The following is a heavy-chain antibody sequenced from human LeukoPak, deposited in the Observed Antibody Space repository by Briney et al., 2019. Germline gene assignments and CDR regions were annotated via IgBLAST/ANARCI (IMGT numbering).Heavy chain of an antibody. Sequence: SGPTLVKPTQTLTLTCTFSGFSLSTSGVGVGWIRQPPGKALEWLALIYWNDDKHYSPSLKSRLTITKDTSKNQVVLTMANMDPVDTATYYCARSKSSWRPIDYWAREPWSPSPQ. CDR2: IYWNDDK. D-gene: IGHD3-10*01. V-gene: IGHV2-5*01. J-gene: IGHJ4*02. CDR3: ARSKSSWRPIDY. CDR1: GFSLSTSGVG.